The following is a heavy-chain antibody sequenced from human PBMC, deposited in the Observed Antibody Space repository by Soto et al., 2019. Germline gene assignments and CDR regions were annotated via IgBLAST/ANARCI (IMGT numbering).Heavy chain of an antibody. CDR1: GGTFNMYA. CDR3: ARSIGSGGVIGGFDY. CDR2: IIPIFDTP. J-gene: IGHJ4*02. Sequence: QVQLVQSGAEVRKPGSAVRVSCKASGGTFNMYAMNWVRQAPGQGLEWMAGIIPIFDTPRYSQQFQGRVTITVDESTSTAYMEMGSLRSEDTAIYYCARSIGSGGVIGGFDYWGQGNLVTVAS. V-gene: IGHV1-69*01. D-gene: IGHD3-16*02.